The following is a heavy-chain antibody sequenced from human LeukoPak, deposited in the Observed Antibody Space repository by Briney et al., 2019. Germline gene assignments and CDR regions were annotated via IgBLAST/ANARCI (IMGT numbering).Heavy chain of an antibody. V-gene: IGHV4-30-4*08. D-gene: IGHD4-23*01. Sequence: SETLSLTCTVSGGSISSGDYYWSWIRQPPGKGLEWIGYIYYSGSTYYNPSLKSRVTISVDTSKNQFSLKLSSVTAAYTAVYYCARVVTQGYFDYWGQGTLVTVSS. J-gene: IGHJ4*02. CDR2: IYYSGST. CDR3: ARVVTQGYFDY. CDR1: GGSISSGDYY.